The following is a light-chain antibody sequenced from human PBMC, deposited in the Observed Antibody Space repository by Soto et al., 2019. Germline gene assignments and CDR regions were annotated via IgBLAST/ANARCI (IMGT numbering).Light chain of an antibody. J-gene: IGKJ1*01. Sequence: DIQMTQSPPTLSASVGDRVTITCRASQPISSWLAWYHQKPGKAPELLIYAASTLQSGVPSRFSGSGSGTDFTLTISCLQSEDFATYYCQQYYSFPPTFGQGTKVDIK. CDR2: AAS. CDR3: QQYYSFPPT. V-gene: IGKV1-5*01. CDR1: QPISSW.